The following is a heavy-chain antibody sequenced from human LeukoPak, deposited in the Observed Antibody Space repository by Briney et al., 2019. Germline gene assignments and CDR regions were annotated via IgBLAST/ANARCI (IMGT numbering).Heavy chain of an antibody. Sequence: PGGSLRLSCAASGFTFSSYSMNWVRQAPGKGLEWVSYISSSSSTIYYADSVKGRFTISRDNAKNSLYLQMNSLRAEDTAVYYCARGPRYSGSYYGGPWGQGTLVTVSS. V-gene: IGHV3-48*04. J-gene: IGHJ5*02. CDR2: ISSSSSTI. D-gene: IGHD1-26*01. CDR1: GFTFSSYS. CDR3: ARGPRYSGSYYGGP.